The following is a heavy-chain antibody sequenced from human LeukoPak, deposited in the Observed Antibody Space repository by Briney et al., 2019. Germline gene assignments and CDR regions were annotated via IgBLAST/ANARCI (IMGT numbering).Heavy chain of an antibody. CDR1: GFTFSDYY. D-gene: IGHD6-13*01. J-gene: IGHJ4*02. CDR2: ISSTSIYT. CDR3: ARRPGDSWSFDY. Sequence: GGSLRLSCAASGFTFSDYYMSWIRQAPGKGLEWVSYISSTSIYTNFADSMKGRFTISRDNAKNSLYLQMNSLRAEDTAVYYCARRPGDSWSFDYWGQGTLVAVSS. V-gene: IGHV3-11*03.